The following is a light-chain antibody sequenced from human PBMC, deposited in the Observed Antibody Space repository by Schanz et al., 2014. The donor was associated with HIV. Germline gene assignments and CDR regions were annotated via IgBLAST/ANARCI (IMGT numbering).Light chain of an antibody. CDR2: GNN. CDR3: QSYDSSLSGVL. CDR1: SSNIGAGYD. Sequence: QSVLTQPPSVSGAPWQRVTISCTGSSSNIGAGYDVHWYQHLPGSAPKLLISGNNNRPSGVPDRFSGSKSGTAASLDITALLAEDEAEYYCQSYDSSLSGVLFGGGTKLTVL. J-gene: IGLJ2*01. V-gene: IGLV1-40*01.